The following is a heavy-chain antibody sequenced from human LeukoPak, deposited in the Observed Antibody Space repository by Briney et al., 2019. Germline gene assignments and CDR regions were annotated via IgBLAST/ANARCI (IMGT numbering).Heavy chain of an antibody. CDR1: GGSISSYY. CDR2: IYYSGST. D-gene: IGHD3-9*01. Sequence: SETLSLTCTVSGGSISSYYWSWIRQPPGKVLEWIGYIYYSGSTNYNPSLKSRVTISVDTSKNQFSLKLSSVTAADTAVYYCARGDELRYFDWLLGFDYWGQGTLVTVSS. J-gene: IGHJ4*02. CDR3: ARGDELRYFDWLLGFDY. V-gene: IGHV4-59*01.